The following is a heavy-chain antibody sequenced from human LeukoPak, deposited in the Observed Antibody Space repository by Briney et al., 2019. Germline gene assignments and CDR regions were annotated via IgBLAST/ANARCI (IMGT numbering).Heavy chain of an antibody. D-gene: IGHD3-16*02. CDR1: GGSFSGYY. Sequence: PSETLSLTCAVYGGSFSGYYWSWIRQPPGKGLEWIGEINHSGSTNYNPSLKSRVTISVDTSKNQFSLKLSSVTAADTAVYYCAIDPSRGVIVVGPPNDAFDIWGQGTMVTVSS. V-gene: IGHV4-34*01. CDR2: INHSGST. J-gene: IGHJ3*02. CDR3: AIDPSRGVIVVGPPNDAFDI.